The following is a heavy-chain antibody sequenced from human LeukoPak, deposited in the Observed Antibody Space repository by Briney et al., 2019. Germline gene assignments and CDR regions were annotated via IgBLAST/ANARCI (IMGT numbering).Heavy chain of an antibody. D-gene: IGHD3-10*01. CDR1: GYTFTGYY. Sequence: GASVKVSCKTSGYTFTGYYMHWVRQAPGQGLEWMGWINPNSGGTNYAQKFQGRVTMTRDTSISTAYMELSRLRSDDTAVYYRARATPWFGELLGLYWGQGTLVTVSS. CDR2: INPNSGGT. V-gene: IGHV1-2*02. CDR3: ARATPWFGELLGLY. J-gene: IGHJ4*02.